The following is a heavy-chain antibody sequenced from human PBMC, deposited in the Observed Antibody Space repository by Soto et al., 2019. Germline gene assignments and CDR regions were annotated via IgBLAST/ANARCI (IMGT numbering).Heavy chain of an antibody. V-gene: IGHV3-49*04. J-gene: IGHJ6*02. Sequence: TGGSLRLSCTASGFTFGDYAMSWVRQAPGKGLEWVGFIRSKAYGGTTEYAASVKGRFTISRDDSKSIAYLQMNSLKTEDTAVYYCTREVIVVVTATSGYYYGMDVWGQGTTVTVSS. CDR2: IRSKAYGGTT. D-gene: IGHD2-21*02. CDR1: GFTFGDYA. CDR3: TREVIVVVTATSGYYYGMDV.